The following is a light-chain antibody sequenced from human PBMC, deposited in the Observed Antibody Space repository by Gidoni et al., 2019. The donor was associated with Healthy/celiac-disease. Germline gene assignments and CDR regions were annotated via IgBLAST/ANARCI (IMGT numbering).Light chain of an antibody. CDR1: QGISSY. J-gene: IGKJ2*01. CDR2: AAS. Sequence: AIRMTQSPSSFSASTGERVTITCRASQGISSYLAWYQQKPGKAPKLLIYAASTLQSGVPSRFGGSGAGTDFTLTISCLQSEDFATYYCQQYYSYPYTFGQGTKLEIK. V-gene: IGKV1-8*01. CDR3: QQYYSYPYT.